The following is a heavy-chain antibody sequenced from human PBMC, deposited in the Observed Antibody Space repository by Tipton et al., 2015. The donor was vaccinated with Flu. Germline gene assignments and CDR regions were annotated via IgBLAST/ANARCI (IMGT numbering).Heavy chain of an antibody. V-gene: IGHV4-38-2*01. J-gene: IGHJ5*01. CDR3: ARRDYSNYVSVPKNWFDS. D-gene: IGHD4-11*01. CDR1: GDSISSDYQ. CDR2: ISRSGSI. Sequence: TLSLTCAVSGDSISSDYQWGWIRQPPGKGLEWIASISRSGSIDNNPSLKSRVTLSVDRSKNQFSLKMRSVTAADMAVYYCARRDYSNYVSVPKNWFDSWGQGILVTVSS.